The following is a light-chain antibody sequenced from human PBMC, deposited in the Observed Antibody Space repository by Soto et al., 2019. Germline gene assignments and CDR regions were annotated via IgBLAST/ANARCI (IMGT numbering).Light chain of an antibody. CDR3: QQYNRYCGYT. Sequence: DIQMTQSPSTLSASVGDRVTITCRASQSISSWLAWYQQKPGKAPKLLISDASSLESGVPSRFSGSGSGTQFTLTIISLHPDDFASYYGQQYNRYCGYTFCQWPKLEIK. V-gene: IGKV1-5*01. CDR1: QSISSW. J-gene: IGKJ2*01. CDR2: DAS.